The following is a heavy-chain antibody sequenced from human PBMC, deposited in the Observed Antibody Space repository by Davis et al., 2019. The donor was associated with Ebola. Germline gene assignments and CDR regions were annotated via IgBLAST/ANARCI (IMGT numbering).Heavy chain of an antibody. Sequence: ASVKVSCKASGYTFTSYGISWVRQAPGQGLEWMGWISAYNGNTNYAQKFQGRVTMTRDTSTSTVYMELSSLRSEDTAVYYCARSRKAAAGTWSLFDYWGQGTLVTVSS. CDR3: ARSRKAAAGTWSLFDY. J-gene: IGHJ4*02. CDR1: GYTFTSYG. V-gene: IGHV1-18*01. D-gene: IGHD6-13*01. CDR2: ISAYNGNT.